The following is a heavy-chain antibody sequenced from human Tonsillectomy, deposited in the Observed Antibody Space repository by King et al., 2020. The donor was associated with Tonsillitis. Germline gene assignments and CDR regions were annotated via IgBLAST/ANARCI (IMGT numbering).Heavy chain of an antibody. D-gene: IGHD1-26*01. Sequence: VQLVESGGGLVKPGGALRLSCAASGFTVNKAWINWVRQAPGKGLEWVGLIKREADGETIDSAAPVKGRFTISRDDSKKRLYLQMNSLKTGDTAVYYCTTGRSGSLDYWGQGTLVTVSS. CDR2: IKREADGETI. CDR1: GFTVNKAW. J-gene: IGHJ4*02. V-gene: IGHV3-15*07. CDR3: TTGRSGSLDY.